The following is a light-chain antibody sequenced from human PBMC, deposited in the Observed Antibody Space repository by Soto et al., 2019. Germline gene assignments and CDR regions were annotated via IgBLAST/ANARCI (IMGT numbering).Light chain of an antibody. CDR2: WAS. J-gene: IGKJ2*01. CDR1: QSALYSSNNKNY. V-gene: IGKV4-1*01. Sequence: DIVMTQSPDSLAVSLGERATINCKSSQSALYSSNNKNYLAWYQQRPGQPPKLLIYWASTRESGVPDRFSGSGSGTDFTLTITSLQAEDVAVYYCQQYESTPPTFGQGTKLEIQ. CDR3: QQYESTPPT.